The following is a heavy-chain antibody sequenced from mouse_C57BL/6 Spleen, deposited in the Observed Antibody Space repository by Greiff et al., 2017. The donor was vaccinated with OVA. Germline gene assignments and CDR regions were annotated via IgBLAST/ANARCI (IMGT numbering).Heavy chain of an antibody. D-gene: IGHD1-1*01. CDR1: GYTFTDYE. V-gene: IGHV1-15*01. Sequence: QVQLQQSGAELVRPGASVTLSCKASGYTFTDYEMHWVKQTPVHGLEWIGAIDPETGGTAYNQKFKGKAILTADKSSSTAYMELRSLTSEDSAVYYCTRRGYLDYYGSRNAWFAYWGQGTLVTVSA. J-gene: IGHJ3*01. CDR2: IDPETGGT. CDR3: TRRGYLDYYGSRNAWFAY.